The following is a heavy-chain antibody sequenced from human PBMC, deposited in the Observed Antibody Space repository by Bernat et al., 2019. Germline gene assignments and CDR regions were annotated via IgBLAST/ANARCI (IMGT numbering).Heavy chain of an antibody. CDR1: GYTFTSYA. CDR3: ARNIVTTNILDF. Sequence: QVQLVQSGAEVKKPGASVKVSCKASGYTFTSYAMHWVRQAPGQRLEWMGWINAGNGNTQYSQKFQDRVTITRDTSASTAYMELSSLRSGDTAVYYCARNIVTTNILDFWGPGTLVTVS. D-gene: IGHD5-12*01. CDR2: INAGNGNT. J-gene: IGHJ4*02. V-gene: IGHV1-3*01.